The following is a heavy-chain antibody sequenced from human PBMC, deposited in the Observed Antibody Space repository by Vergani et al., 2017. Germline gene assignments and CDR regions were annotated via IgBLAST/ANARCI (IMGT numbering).Heavy chain of an antibody. CDR2: ITHSGST. J-gene: IGHJ4*02. V-gene: IGHV4-34*01. D-gene: IGHD6-19*01. CDR1: GGSFSGYY. CDR3: ARGYSSGWLDY. Sequence: QVQLQESGPGLVKPSETLSLTCAVYGGSFSGYYWSWIRQPPGKGLEWIGEITHSGSTNYNPSLKSRVTISVDTSKNQFSLKLSSVTAADTAVYYCARGYSSGWLDYWGQGTLVTVSS.